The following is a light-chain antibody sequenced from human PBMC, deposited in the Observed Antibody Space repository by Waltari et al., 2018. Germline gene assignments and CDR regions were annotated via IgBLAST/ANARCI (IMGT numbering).Light chain of an antibody. J-gene: IGLJ3*02. CDR1: RDITVGDFN. Sequence: QPVLTQPPSSSASLGASARLTRTLPRDITVGDFNIYWYQQKPVSPPRFLPYYKSDPEKAQGSGVPSRFSGSKDASANAGILLISGLQSEDEADYYCMFWPSNVWVFGGGTKLTVL. V-gene: IGLV5-37*01. CDR2: YKSDPEK. CDR3: MFWPSNVWV.